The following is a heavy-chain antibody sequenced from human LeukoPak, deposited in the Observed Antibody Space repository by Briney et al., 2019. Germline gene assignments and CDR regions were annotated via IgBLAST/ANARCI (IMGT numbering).Heavy chain of an antibody. CDR3: ARASFYSSGCYFDY. V-gene: IGHV4-4*02. CDR1: GGSVSSDNW. J-gene: IGHJ4*02. D-gene: IGHD6-19*01. CDR2: IYHFGNT. Sequence: SGTLSLTCTVSGGSVSSDNWWAWVRQSPGEGPEWIGEIYHFGNTNYNPSLMSRVTISIDKSKDQFSLELRSVTAADTAVYYCARASFYSSGCYFDYWGQGTLVTVSS.